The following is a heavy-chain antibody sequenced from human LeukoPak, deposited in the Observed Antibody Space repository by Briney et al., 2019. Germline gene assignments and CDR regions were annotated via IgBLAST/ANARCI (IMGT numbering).Heavy chain of an antibody. V-gene: IGHV4-34*01. J-gene: IGHJ4*02. Sequence: SETLSLTCAVYGGSFSGYYWSWIRQPPGKGLEWIGEINHSGSTNYNPSLKSRVTISVDTSKNQFSLKLSSVTAADTAVYYCARRRATISYFDYWGQGTPVTVSS. CDR3: ARRRATISYFDY. D-gene: IGHD5-12*01. CDR1: GGSFSGYY. CDR2: INHSGST.